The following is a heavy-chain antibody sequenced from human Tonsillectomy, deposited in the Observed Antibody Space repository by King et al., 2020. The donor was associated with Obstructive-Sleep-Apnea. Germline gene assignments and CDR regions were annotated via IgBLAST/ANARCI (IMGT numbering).Heavy chain of an antibody. V-gene: IGHV3-30*02. J-gene: IGHJ4*02. CDR1: GFMFSSYG. CDR3: AKERGYYDDSGYLI. D-gene: IGHD3-22*01. Sequence: VQLVESGGGVVQPGGSLRLSCAASGFMFSSYGMHWVRQAPGKGLEWVAFIWHDGSNKYYVDSVKGRFTISRDDSKNTLYLQMNSLRAEDTAVYYCAKERGYYDDSGYLIWGQGTLVTVSS. CDR2: IWHDGSNK.